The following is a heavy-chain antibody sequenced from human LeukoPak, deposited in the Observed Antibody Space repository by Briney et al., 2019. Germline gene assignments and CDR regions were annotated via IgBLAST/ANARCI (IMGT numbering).Heavy chain of an antibody. D-gene: IGHD2-15*01. J-gene: IGHJ3*02. CDR3: ARDAGIVAFDI. CDR2: ISGDGGST. CDR1: GFTFDDYA. Sequence: PGGSLRLSCAASGFTFDDYAMHWVRQAPGKGLEWVSLISGDGGSTYYADSVKGRFTISRDSARNSVSLQLNSLRVEDTAVYYCARDAGIVAFDIWGQGTVVTVSS. V-gene: IGHV3-43*02.